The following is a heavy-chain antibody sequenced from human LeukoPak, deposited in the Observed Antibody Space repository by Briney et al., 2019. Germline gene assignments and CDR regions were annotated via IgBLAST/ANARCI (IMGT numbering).Heavy chain of an antibody. V-gene: IGHV5-51*01. J-gene: IGHJ4*02. CDR3: ARYTGSFTPLDY. Sequence: GESLTISCEGSEYFFNTYWVAWVRQTPGKGLEWMGIISPDDSYTRYSPSFAGHITISADKSISTAYLQWTSLKASDSAMYYCARYTGSFTPLDYWGQGTLVTVSS. CDR1: EYFFNTYW. CDR2: ISPDDSYT. D-gene: IGHD3-10*01.